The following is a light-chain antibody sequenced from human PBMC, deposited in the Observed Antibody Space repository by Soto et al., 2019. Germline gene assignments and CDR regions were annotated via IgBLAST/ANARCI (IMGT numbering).Light chain of an antibody. CDR1: GNINKW. Sequence: DIQMTQSPSTLSASVGDRVTITCRAAGNINKWLAWYQQKPGKAPKLLIYDASSLESGVPSRFSGSGSGTEFTLTISSLQPDDFAPYYCQQYNHYFGPRTRVDIQ. J-gene: IGKJ3*01. V-gene: IGKV1-5*01. CDR2: DAS. CDR3: QQYNHY.